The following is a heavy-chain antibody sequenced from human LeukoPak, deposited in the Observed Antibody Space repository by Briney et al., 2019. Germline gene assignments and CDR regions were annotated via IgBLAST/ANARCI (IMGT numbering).Heavy chain of an antibody. CDR1: GFIFSTYW. CDR3: ARCIDSGYDGFSYYFDY. V-gene: IGHV3-53*01. CDR2: IYSGGST. J-gene: IGHJ4*02. D-gene: IGHD5-12*01. Sequence: PGGSLRLSCAASGFIFSTYWMTWVRQAPGKGLEWVSVIYSGGSTYYADSVKGRFTISRDNSKNTLYLQMNSLRAEDTAVYYCARCIDSGYDGFSYYFDYWGQGTLVTVSS.